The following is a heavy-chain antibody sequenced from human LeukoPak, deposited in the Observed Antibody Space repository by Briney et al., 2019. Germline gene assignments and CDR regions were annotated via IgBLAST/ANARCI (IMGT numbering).Heavy chain of an antibody. V-gene: IGHV4-39*07. Sequence: SETLSLTCTVSGGSISSSSYYWSWIRQPPGKGLEWIGEINHSGSTNYNPSLKSRVTISVDTSKNQFSLKLSSVTAADTAVYYCARGGYCSSTSCFTSSAFDPWGQGTLVTVSS. CDR3: ARGGYCSSTSCFTSSAFDP. CDR2: INHSGST. D-gene: IGHD2-2*03. CDR1: GGSISSSSYY. J-gene: IGHJ5*02.